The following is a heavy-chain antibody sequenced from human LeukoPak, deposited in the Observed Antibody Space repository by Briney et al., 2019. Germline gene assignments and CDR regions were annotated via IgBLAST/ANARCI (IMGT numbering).Heavy chain of an antibody. CDR2: IRSKANSYAT. Sequence: GGSLTLSCAASGFTFSGSAMHWVRQASGKGLEWVGRIRSKANSYATAYAASVKGRFTISRDDSKNTAYLQMNSLKTEDTAVYYCTLQTGRYYYMDVWGKGTTVTVSS. J-gene: IGHJ6*03. CDR3: TLQTGRYYYMDV. CDR1: GFTFSGSA. D-gene: IGHD1-14*01. V-gene: IGHV3-73*01.